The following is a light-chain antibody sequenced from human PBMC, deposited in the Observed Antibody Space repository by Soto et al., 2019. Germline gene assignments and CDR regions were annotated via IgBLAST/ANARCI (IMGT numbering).Light chain of an antibody. CDR1: SRDVGAFNY. CDR2: EVS. Sequence: QSALTQPASVSGSPGQSITISCTGTSRDVGAFNYVSWYQQHPGKAPKLMIYEVSKRPSGVPDRFSGSKSGNTASLTVSGLQAEDEADYYCSSYAGSTPVFGGGTKVTVL. V-gene: IGLV2-8*01. CDR3: SSYAGSTPV. J-gene: IGLJ2*01.